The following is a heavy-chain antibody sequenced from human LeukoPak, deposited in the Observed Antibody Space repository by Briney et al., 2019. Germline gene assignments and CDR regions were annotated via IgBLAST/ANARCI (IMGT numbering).Heavy chain of an antibody. Sequence: GGSLRLSCAASGFTFDDYGMNWVRQAPGKGLEWVSGINWNGGSTGYADSVKGRFTISRDNAKSSLYLQMNSLRAEDTAMYYCARDGLRRPPTPYCGGDCPLDYWGQGTLVSVSS. J-gene: IGHJ4*02. D-gene: IGHD2-21*02. CDR2: INWNGGST. CDR3: ARDGLRRPPTPYCGGDCPLDY. V-gene: IGHV3-20*04. CDR1: GFTFDDYG.